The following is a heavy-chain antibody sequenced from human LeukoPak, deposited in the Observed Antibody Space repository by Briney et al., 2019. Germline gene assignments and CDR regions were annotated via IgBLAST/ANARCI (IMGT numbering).Heavy chain of an antibody. CDR3: ARGPGVVVPAAIPAYYGMDV. J-gene: IGHJ6*02. V-gene: IGHV4-59*01. CDR2: IYYSGST. CDR1: GGSISSYY. Sequence: SETLSLTCTVSGGSISSYYWSWIQQPPGKGLEWIGYIYYSGSTNYNPSLKSRVTISVDTSKNQFSLKLSSVTAADTAVYYCARGPGVVVPAAIPAYYGMDVWGQGTTVTVSS. D-gene: IGHD2-2*02.